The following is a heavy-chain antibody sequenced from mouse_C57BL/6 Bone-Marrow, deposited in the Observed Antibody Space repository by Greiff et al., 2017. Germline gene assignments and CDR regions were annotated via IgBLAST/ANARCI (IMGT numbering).Heavy chain of an antibody. Sequence: EVKLVESGGGLVQSGRSLRLSCATSGFTFSDSYMEWVRQAPGKGLEWIAASSNKANDYTTEYSASVKGRIIASRATSQSILYLQMNALRAEATAIYYCARDAKGNRYFDVWGTGTTVTVSS. CDR1: GFTFSDSY. V-gene: IGHV7-1*01. CDR2: SSNKANDYTT. J-gene: IGHJ1*03. D-gene: IGHD2-1*01. CDR3: ARDAKGNRYFDV.